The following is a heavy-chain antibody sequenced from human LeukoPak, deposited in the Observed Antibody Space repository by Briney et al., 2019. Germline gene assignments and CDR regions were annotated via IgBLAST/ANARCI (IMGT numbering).Heavy chain of an antibody. V-gene: IGHV3-11*04. CDR1: GFTFSDYY. CDR2: ISSSGSTI. J-gene: IGHJ6*03. Sequence: PGGSLRLSCAASGFTFSDYYMSWIRQAPGKGLEWVSYISSSGSTIYYADSVKGRFTISRDNAKNSLYLQMNSLRAEDTAVYYCAREVAAADLLYYYYYMDVWGKGTTVTISS. D-gene: IGHD6-13*01. CDR3: AREVAAADLLYYYYYMDV.